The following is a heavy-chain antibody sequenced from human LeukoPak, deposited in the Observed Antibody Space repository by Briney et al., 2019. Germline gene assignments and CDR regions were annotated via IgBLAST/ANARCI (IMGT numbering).Heavy chain of an antibody. CDR2: VYYSGST. Sequence: SETLSLTCTVSGDSSSRRSYYWGWIRRPPGEGLEWIGSVYYSGSTYINPSLQSRVTISVDTSKNRFSLRLISVTAADTAVYYCARHEGWLAENWFDPWGQGTLVTVSS. CDR1: GDSSSRRSYY. D-gene: IGHD5-24*01. V-gene: IGHV4-39*01. J-gene: IGHJ5*02. CDR3: ARHEGWLAENWFDP.